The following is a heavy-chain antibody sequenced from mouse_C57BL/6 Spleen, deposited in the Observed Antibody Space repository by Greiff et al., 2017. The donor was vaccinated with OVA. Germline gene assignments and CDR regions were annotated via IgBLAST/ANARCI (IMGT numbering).Heavy chain of an antibody. CDR1: GFTFSSYA. J-gene: IGHJ2*01. V-gene: IGHV5-4*01. Sequence: EVNVVESGGGLVKPGGSLKLSCAASGFTFSSYAMSWVRQTPEKRLEWVATISDGGSYTYYPDNVKGRFTISRDNAKNNLYLQMSHLKSEDTAMYYCARERGSYFDYWGQGTTLTVSS. CDR2: ISDGGSYT. CDR3: ARERGSYFDY.